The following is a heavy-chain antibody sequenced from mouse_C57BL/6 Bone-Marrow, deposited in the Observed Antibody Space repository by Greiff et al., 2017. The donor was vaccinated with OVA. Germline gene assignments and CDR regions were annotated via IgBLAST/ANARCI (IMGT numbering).Heavy chain of an antibody. CDR3: GITTVVGNWYFDV. D-gene: IGHD1-1*01. CDR2: IYPGSGNT. V-gene: IGHV1-66*01. Sequence: QVQLQQSGPELVKPGASVKISCKASGYSFTSYYIHWVKQRPGQGLEWIGWIYPGSGNTKYNEKFKGKATLTADTSSSTAYMQLSSLTSEDSAVYYCGITTVVGNWYFDVWGTGTTVTVSS. CDR1: GYSFTSYY. J-gene: IGHJ1*03.